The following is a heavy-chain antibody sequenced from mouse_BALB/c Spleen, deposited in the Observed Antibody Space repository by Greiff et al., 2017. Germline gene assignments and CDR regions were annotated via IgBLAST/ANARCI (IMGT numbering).Heavy chain of an antibody. CDR2: IDPANGNT. CDR3: ADGYYAY. J-gene: IGHJ3*01. D-gene: IGHD2-3*01. V-gene: IGHV14-3*02. Sequence: DVKLVESGAELVKPGASVKLSCTASGFNFKDTYMHWVKQRPEQGLEWIGRIDPANGNTKYNPKFQGKATITADTSSNTAYLQLSSLTSEDTAVYYCADGYYAYWGQGTLVTVSA. CDR1: GFNFKDTY.